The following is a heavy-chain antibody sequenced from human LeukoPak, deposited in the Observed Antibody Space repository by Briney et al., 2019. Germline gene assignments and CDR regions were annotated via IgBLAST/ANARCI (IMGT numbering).Heavy chain of an antibody. CDR3: ARHRAYSYSSPFDI. CDR2: INHSGST. J-gene: IGHJ3*02. D-gene: IGHD6-6*01. V-gene: IGHV4-34*01. CDR1: GGSFSGYY. Sequence: SETLSLTCAVYGGSFSGYYWSWIRQPPGKGLEWIGEINHSGSTNYNPSLKSRVTISVDTSKNQFSLRLSSVTAADTAMYYCARHRAYSYSSPFDIWGQGTMVTVSS.